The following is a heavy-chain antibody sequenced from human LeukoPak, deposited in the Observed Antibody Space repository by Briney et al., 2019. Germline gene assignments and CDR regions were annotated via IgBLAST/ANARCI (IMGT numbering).Heavy chain of an antibody. D-gene: IGHD3-22*01. CDR1: GGSFSGYY. CDR2: INHSGST. Sequence: SETLSLTCAVYGGSFSGYYWSWIRQPPGKGLEWIGEINHSGSTNYNPSLKSRVTISVDTSKNQFSLKLSSVTAADTAVYYCARARPKYYYDSSGFDYWGRGTLVTVSS. CDR3: ARARPKYYYDSSGFDY. J-gene: IGHJ4*02. V-gene: IGHV4-34*01.